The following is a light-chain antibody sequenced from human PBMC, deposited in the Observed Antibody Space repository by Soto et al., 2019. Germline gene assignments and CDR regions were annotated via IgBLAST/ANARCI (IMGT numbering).Light chain of an antibody. Sequence: TQSPATLSVSQGERATLSCRASQSVSSNLAWYQQKPGQAPRLLIYGASSRATGIPDRFSGSGSGTDFTLTISRLEPEDFAVYYCQQDGSSRLTFGGGTKVDIK. CDR3: QQDGSSRLT. CDR1: QSVSSN. CDR2: GAS. J-gene: IGKJ4*01. V-gene: IGKV3-20*01.